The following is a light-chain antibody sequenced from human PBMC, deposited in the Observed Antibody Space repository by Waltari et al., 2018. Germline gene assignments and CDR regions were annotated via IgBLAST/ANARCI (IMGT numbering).Light chain of an antibody. Sequence: SYELTQPPSVSVSPGQTARNTCSGDALPKQYAFWYQQKLGQAPVLIIDKDTQRPSGSPDRFSGSSSGTTVTMTISGVQAEDEADYYCLSADSSGTSKVFGGGTKLTVL. J-gene: IGLJ3*02. CDR2: KDT. CDR3: LSADSSGTSKV. V-gene: IGLV3-25*03. CDR1: ALPKQY.